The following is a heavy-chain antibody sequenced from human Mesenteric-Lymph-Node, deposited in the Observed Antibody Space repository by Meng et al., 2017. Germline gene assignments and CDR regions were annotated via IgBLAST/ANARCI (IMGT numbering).Heavy chain of an antibody. CDR2: INPNSGGT. J-gene: IGHJ4*02. CDR1: GYSFKAYY. V-gene: IGHV1-2*06. CDR3: ARVDVLRYFDWLDDFDY. D-gene: IGHD3-9*01. Sequence: ASVKVSCKTSGYSFKAYYMHWVRQAPGQGLEWMGRINPNSGGTNYAQKFQGRVTMTRDTSISTAYMELSRLRSDDTAVYYCARVDVLRYFDWLDDFDYWGQGTLVTVSS.